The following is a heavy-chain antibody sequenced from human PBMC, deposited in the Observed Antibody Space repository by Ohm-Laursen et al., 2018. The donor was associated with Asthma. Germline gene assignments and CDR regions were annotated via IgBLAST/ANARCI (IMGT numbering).Heavy chain of an antibody. V-gene: IGHV3-33*03. D-gene: IGHD4-17*01. J-gene: IGHJ4*02. CDR2: IWYDGSNK. CDR1: GFTFSSYG. CDR3: TRGGHYGSYFDY. Sequence: SLRLSCTASGFTFSSYGMHWVRQAPGKGLEWVAVIWYDGSNKYYADSVKGRFTISRDNAKNTLYLQMNSLRAEDTAVYYCTRGGHYGSYFDYWGQGTLVTVSS.